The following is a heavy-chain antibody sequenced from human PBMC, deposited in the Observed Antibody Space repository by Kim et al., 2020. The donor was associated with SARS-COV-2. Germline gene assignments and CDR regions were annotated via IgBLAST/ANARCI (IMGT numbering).Heavy chain of an antibody. V-gene: IGHV3-21*01. J-gene: IGHJ5*02. D-gene: IGHD3-3*01. CDR3: ARDPKIYYDFWNRLGHPGWFDP. Sequence: GGSLRLSCAASGFTFSSYSMNWVRQAPGKGLEWVSSISSSSSYIYYADSVKGRFTISRDNAKNSLYLQMNSLRAEDTAVYYCARDPKIYYDFWNRLGHPGWFDPWGQGTLVTVSS. CDR1: GFTFSSYS. CDR2: ISSSSSYI.